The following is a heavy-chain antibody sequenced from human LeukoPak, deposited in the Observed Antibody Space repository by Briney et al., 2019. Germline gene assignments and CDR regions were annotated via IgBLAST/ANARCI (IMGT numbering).Heavy chain of an antibody. Sequence: PGRSLRLPCAASGFTFSSYGMHWVRQAPRKGLEWVAVISYDGSNKYYADSVKGRFTISRDNSKNTLYLQMNSLRAEDTAVYYCAKDDIGSDSSRFPGGYWGQGTLVTVSS. CDR1: GFTFSSYG. V-gene: IGHV3-30*18. D-gene: IGHD6-13*01. CDR2: ISYDGSNK. CDR3: AKDDIGSDSSRFPGGY. J-gene: IGHJ4*02.